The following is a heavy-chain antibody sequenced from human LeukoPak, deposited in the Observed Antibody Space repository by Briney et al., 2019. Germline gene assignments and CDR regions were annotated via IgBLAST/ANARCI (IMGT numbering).Heavy chain of an antibody. Sequence: ASVKVSCKASGYTFTSYGISWVRQAPGQGVEWMGWISPYNGNTNYAQKLQGRVTITTDKSTSTAYMELRSLRSDDTAVYYCATLRGRGAFDIWGQGTMVTVSS. D-gene: IGHD3-16*01. CDR1: GYTFTSYG. J-gene: IGHJ3*02. CDR3: ATLRGRGAFDI. V-gene: IGHV1-18*01. CDR2: ISPYNGNT.